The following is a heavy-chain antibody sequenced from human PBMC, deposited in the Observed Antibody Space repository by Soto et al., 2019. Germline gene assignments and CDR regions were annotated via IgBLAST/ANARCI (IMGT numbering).Heavy chain of an antibody. CDR2: IFYSGST. J-gene: IGHJ3*02. CDR3: ARRYGWAFDI. D-gene: IGHD3-16*01. CDR1: GGSISSYY. Sequence: PSETLSLTCTVSGGSISSYYWNWIRQPPGKGLEYIGYIFYSGSTNYNPSLKSRVTISVDTSKNQFSLKLSSVTAADTAVYYCARRYGWAFDIWDQGTMVTVSS. V-gene: IGHV4-59*08.